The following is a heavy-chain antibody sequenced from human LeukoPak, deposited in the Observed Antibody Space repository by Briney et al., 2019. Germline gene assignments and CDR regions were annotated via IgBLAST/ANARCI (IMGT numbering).Heavy chain of an antibody. CDR1: GGSISSYY. CDR3: ARSGRYYYDSSGYYFYYYYGMDV. Sequence: ETLSLTCTVSGGSISSYYRSWIRQPPGKGLEWIGYIYYSGSTNYNPSLKSRVTISVDTSKNQFSLKLSSVTAADTAVYYCARSGRYYYDSSGYYFYYYYGMDVWGQGTTVTVSS. V-gene: IGHV4-59*01. D-gene: IGHD3-22*01. J-gene: IGHJ6*02. CDR2: IYYSGST.